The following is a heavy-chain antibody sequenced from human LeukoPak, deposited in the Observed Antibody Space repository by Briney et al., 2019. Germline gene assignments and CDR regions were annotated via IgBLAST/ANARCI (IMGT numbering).Heavy chain of an antibody. CDR1: GYSFTSYW. CDR3: ARFPVRGIAVADNWFDP. Sequence: GESLKISCKGSGYSFTSYWIGWVRQMPGKGLEWMGIIYPGDSDTRYSPSFQGQVTISADKSISTAYLQWSSLKASDTAMYYCARFPVRGIAVADNWFDPWGQGTLVTVSS. J-gene: IGHJ5*02. CDR2: IYPGDSDT. V-gene: IGHV5-51*01. D-gene: IGHD6-19*01.